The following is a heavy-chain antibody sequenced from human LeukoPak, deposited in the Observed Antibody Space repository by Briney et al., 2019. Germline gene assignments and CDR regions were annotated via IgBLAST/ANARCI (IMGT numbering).Heavy chain of an antibody. J-gene: IGHJ4*02. CDR1: GFTFSSYA. CDR2: ISGSGGST. V-gene: IGHV3-23*01. Sequence: PEASLRLSCAASGFTFSSYAMSWVRQAPGKGLEWVSAISGSGGSTYYADSVKGRFTISRDNSKNTLYLQMNSLRAEDTAVYYCAKILASYDSSGFDYWDQGTLVTVSS. D-gene: IGHD3-22*01. CDR3: AKILASYDSSGFDY.